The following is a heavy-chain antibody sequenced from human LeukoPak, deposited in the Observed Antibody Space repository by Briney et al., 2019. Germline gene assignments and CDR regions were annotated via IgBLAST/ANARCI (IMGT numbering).Heavy chain of an antibody. CDR2: IGTGGHT. V-gene: IGHV3-13*01. J-gene: IGHJ3*01. Sequence: GGSLRLSCSASGFTFSNYDMHWVRQEKGKGLEWVSSIGTGGHTYYAPSVKGRFTISRENDTNSLYLQMNSLGAGDTAIYYCTRGGLEAPCDVWGQGTMVAVSS. CDR3: TRGGLEAPCDV. CDR1: GFTFSNYD. D-gene: IGHD5-24*01.